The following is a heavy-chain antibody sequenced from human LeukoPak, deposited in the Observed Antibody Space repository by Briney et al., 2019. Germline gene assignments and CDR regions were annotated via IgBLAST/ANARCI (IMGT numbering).Heavy chain of an antibody. CDR3: AKLSATVTTSHFDY. V-gene: IGHV3-30*02. Sequence: GGSLRLSCVASGFSFRSYDMNWVRQAPGKGLEWVAFIRYDGSNKYYADSVKGRFTISRDNSKNTLYLQMNSLRAEDTAVYYCAKLSATVTTSHFDYWGQGTLVTVSS. J-gene: IGHJ4*02. D-gene: IGHD4-17*01. CDR1: GFSFRSYD. CDR2: IRYDGSNK.